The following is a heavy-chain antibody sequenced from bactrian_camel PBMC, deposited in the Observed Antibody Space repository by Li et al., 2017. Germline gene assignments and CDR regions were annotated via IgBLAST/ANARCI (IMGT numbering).Heavy chain of an antibody. CDR1: SRMFSGNC. V-gene: IGHV3S53*01. Sequence: HVQLVESGGGSVQSGGSLSLSCAVSSRMFSGNCLGWFRQAPGKAREGVAGISRDGTAYHESVKSRFTISRGSDENTVYLQMNGLKPEDTAMYYCAADRGSRTFARYGGCTHSAGLYNYWGQGTQVTVS. CDR2: ISRDGT. CDR3: AADRGSRTFARYGGCTHSAGLYNY. D-gene: IGHD6*01. J-gene: IGHJ4*01.